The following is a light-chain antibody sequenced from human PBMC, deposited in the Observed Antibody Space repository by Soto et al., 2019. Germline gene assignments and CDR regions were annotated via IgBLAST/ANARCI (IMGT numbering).Light chain of an antibody. CDR2: GAS. CDR1: QSVSSN. Sequence: EIVMTQSPATLSVSPGERATLSCRARQSVSSNLAWYQQKPGQAPRLLIYGASTRATGIPARFSGSGSGTEFTLTISSLQSEDFALYYCQQYNNWWTFGQGTKVEIK. J-gene: IGKJ1*01. V-gene: IGKV3-15*01. CDR3: QQYNNWWT.